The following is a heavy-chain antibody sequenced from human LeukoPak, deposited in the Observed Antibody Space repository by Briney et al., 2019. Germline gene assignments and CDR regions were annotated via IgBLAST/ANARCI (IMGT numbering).Heavy chain of an antibody. CDR3: ARIFTDSGSYYSEY. CDR1: GGSISGSY. J-gene: IGHJ4*02. V-gene: IGHV4-59*01. D-gene: IGHD3-22*01. Sequence: SETLSLTCTVSGGSISGSYWSWIRQPPGKGLEWIGYIYSSGSTNYNPALKSRVTISVDTSKNQFSLKLESVTTADTAVYYCARIFTDSGSYYSEYWGQGTLVTVSS. CDR2: IYSSGST.